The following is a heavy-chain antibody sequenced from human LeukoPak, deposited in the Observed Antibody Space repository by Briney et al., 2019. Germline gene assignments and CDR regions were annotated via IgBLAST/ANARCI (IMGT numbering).Heavy chain of an antibody. J-gene: IGHJ4*02. CDR1: GGSISSSSYY. CDR3: ARGGGMDKAAMAHDY. D-gene: IGHD5-18*01. V-gene: IGHV4-39*07. Sequence: PSETLSLTCTVSGGSISSSSYYWGWIRQPPGKGLEWIGSIYYSGSTYYNPSLKSRVTISVDTSKNQFSLKLSSVTAADTAVYYCARGGGMDKAAMAHDYWGQGTLVTVSS. CDR2: IYYSGST.